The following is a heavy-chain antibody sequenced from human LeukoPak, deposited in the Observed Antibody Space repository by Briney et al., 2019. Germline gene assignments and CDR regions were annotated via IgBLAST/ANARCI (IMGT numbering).Heavy chain of an antibody. V-gene: IGHV3-15*01. Sequence: GGSLRLSCAASGFTFSNAWMTWVRQAPGKGLEWVGRIKSKTAGGTIDYAAPVKGRFTISRDDSKNTLYLQMNSLKTEDTAVYYCTTGESMVGTTIHIRWADWGQGNPGHRLL. J-gene: IGHJ4*02. CDR2: IKSKTAGGTI. CDR1: GFTFSNAW. D-gene: IGHD1-26*01. CDR3: TTGESMVGTTIHIRWAD.